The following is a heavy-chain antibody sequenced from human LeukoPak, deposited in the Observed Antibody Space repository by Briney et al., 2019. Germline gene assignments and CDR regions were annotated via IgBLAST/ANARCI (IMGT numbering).Heavy chain of an antibody. CDR1: GFTFSTYA. J-gene: IGHJ4*02. V-gene: IGHV3-23*01. CDR2: ISGSGGST. Sequence: GGSLRLSCAASGFTFSTYAMSWVRQAPGKGLERVSAISGSGGSTYYADSVKGRFTISRDNSTSTLYLQMNSLRVEDTALYYCASGQAGIGADGAIGFDFWGQGTLVTVSS. D-gene: IGHD6-13*01. CDR3: ASGQAGIGADGAIGFDF.